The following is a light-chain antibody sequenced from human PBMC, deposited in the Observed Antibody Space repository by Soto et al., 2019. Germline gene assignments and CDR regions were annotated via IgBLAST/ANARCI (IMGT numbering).Light chain of an antibody. CDR2: GAS. CDR1: QSVSSSY. V-gene: IGKV3-20*01. CDR3: QQFGSSPFT. Sequence: EIVLTQSPGTLSLCPGERATLSCRASQSVSSSYLAWYQQKPGLAPRLLIYGASSRATGIPDRFSGSGSGTDFTLTISRLEPEDFAVYYCQQFGSSPFTFGPGTKVDMK. J-gene: IGKJ3*01.